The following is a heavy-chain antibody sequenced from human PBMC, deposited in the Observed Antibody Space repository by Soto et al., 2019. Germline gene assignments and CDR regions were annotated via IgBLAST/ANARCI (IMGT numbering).Heavy chain of an antibody. Sequence: QLQLQESGSGLVRPSQTLSLTCVVSGDSISRGGYSWTWIRQPPGKALEWIGNIYDSGSTSYNPSLKSRVTMSVDTSKTQFSLRLTSVTAADTAVYFCARGSSSYYDYGMDVWGQGTTVTVSS. CDR2: IYDSGST. CDR1: GDSISRGGYS. D-gene: IGHD6-6*01. V-gene: IGHV4-30-2*01. CDR3: ARGSSSYYDYGMDV. J-gene: IGHJ6*02.